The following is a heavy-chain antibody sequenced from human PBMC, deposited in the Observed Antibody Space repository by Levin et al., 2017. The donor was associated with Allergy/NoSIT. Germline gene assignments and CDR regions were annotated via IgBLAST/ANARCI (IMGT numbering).Heavy chain of an antibody. D-gene: IGHD6-13*01. CDR2: INYSGST. CDR1: GISIRSFY. Sequence: SETLSLTCTVSGISIRSFYWGWVRQPPGEGLECIGYINYSGSTNYNPSLKSRLTISIDTSKNQFSLKLSSVTAADTAVYYCARLSAATFDPWGQGTLVTVSS. V-gene: IGHV4-59*08. J-gene: IGHJ5*02. CDR3: ARLSAATFDP.